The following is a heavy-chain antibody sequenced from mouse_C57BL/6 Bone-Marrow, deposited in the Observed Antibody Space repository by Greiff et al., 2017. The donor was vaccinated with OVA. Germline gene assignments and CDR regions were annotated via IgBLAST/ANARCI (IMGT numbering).Heavy chain of an antibody. Sequence: VQRVESGAELVRPGASVKLSCKASGYTFTDYYINWVKQRPGQGLEWIARIYPGSGNTYYNEKFKGKATLTADKSSSTAYMELRSLTSEDSAVYFCAREGVYYGSSSWFAYWGQGTLVTVSA. J-gene: IGHJ3*01. CDR3: AREGVYYGSSSWFAY. CDR2: IYPGSGNT. D-gene: IGHD1-1*01. V-gene: IGHV1-76*01. CDR1: GYTFTDYY.